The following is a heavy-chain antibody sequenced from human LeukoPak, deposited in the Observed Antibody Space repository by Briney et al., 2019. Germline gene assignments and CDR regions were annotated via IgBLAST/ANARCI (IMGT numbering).Heavy chain of an antibody. J-gene: IGHJ6*02. D-gene: IGHD3-16*01. CDR3: ASASTGRGGMDV. V-gene: IGHV3-7*01. Sequence: GGSLRLSCAAPGFTFRDYWMSWVRRAPGKGLEWVANIDQDGSEKYYVASVRGRFTISRDNAKNSVYLQMNSLRAEDTAVYYCASASTGRGGMDVWGQGTTVTVSS. CDR2: IDQDGSEK. CDR1: GFTFRDYW.